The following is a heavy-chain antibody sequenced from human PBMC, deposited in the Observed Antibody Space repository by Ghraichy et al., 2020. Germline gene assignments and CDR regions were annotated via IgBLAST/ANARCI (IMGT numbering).Heavy chain of an antibody. CDR3: ARGLSGGQKYCSGCSDY. CDR1: GYTFTSYD. J-gene: IGHJ4*02. V-gene: IGHV1-8*03. D-gene: IGHD6-19*01. Sequence: ASVKVSCKASGYTFTSYDINWVRQATGQGLEWMGWMNPNSGNTGYAQKFQGRVTITRNTSISTAYMELSSLRSEDTAVYYCARGLSGGQKYCSGCSDYWGQGTLVTVSS. CDR2: MNPNSGNT.